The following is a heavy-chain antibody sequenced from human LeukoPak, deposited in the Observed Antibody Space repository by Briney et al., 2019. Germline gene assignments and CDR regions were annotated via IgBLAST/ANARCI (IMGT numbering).Heavy chain of an antibody. CDR2: ISGSGLST. J-gene: IGHJ3*02. V-gene: IGHV3-23*01. CDR1: GFIFTRYV. Sequence: PGGSLRLSCGASGFIFTRYVMNWVRQSPGKGLEWVSGISGSGLSTFYADSVKGRFTISRDNSKNTLFLHMNSPRAEDTAVYYCARDHYYDSSGYTPAGDAFDIWGQGTMVTVSS. D-gene: IGHD3-22*01. CDR3: ARDHYYDSSGYTPAGDAFDI.